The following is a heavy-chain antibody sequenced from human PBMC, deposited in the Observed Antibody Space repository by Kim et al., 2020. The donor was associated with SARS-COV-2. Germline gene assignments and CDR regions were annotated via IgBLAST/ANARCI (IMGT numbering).Heavy chain of an antibody. Sequence: GGSLRLSCAASGFTFSSYGMHWVRQAPGKGLEWVAVIWYDGSNKYYADSVKGRFTISRDNSKNTLYLQMNSLRAEDTAVYYCARDVKSVDTAIPLWGYYYYGMDVWGQGTTVTVSS. D-gene: IGHD5-18*01. J-gene: IGHJ6*02. CDR3: ARDVKSVDTAIPLWGYYYYGMDV. CDR2: IWYDGSNK. CDR1: GFTFSSYG. V-gene: IGHV3-33*01.